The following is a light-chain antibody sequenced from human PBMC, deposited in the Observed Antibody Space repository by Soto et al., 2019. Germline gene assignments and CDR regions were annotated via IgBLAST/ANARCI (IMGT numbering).Light chain of an antibody. CDR3: QQYNNWPRA. V-gene: IGKV3-15*01. CDR2: GAS. J-gene: IGKJ4*01. Sequence: EIVMTQSPATLSVSPGERATLSCRASQSVSSNLAWYRQKPGQAPRLLIDGASTRATGIPARFSVSGSGTEFPLTISSLQSVHFAVYYCQQYNNWPRAFGGGTKVDIK. CDR1: QSVSSN.